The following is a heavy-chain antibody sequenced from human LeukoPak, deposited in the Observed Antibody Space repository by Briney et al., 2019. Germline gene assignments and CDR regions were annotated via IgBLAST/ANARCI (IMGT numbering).Heavy chain of an antibody. CDR3: ARAWGGGYVWFDP. CDR1: GFTFSSYE. CDR2: ISSSGSTI. J-gene: IGHJ5*02. D-gene: IGHD5-12*01. Sequence: PGGSLRLSCAASGFTFSSYEMNWVRQAPGKGLEWVSYISSSGSTIYYADSVKGRFTISRDNAKNSLYLQMNSLRAEDTAVYYCARAWGGGYVWFDPWGQGTLVTVSS. V-gene: IGHV3-48*03.